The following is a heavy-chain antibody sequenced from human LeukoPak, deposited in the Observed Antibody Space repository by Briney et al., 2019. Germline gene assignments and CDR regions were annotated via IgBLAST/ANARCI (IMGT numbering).Heavy chain of an antibody. D-gene: IGHD3-3*01. Sequence: GGSLRLSCAASGFTFSSYWMSWVRQAPGKGLEWVANIKQDGSEKYYVDSVKGRFTISRDNAKSSLYLQMNSLRAEDTAGYYCARHLPTPTYYDFWSGYHNPWYFDYWGQGTLVTVSS. V-gene: IGHV3-7*01. J-gene: IGHJ4*02. CDR1: GFTFSSYW. CDR3: ARHLPTPTYYDFWSGYHNPWYFDY. CDR2: IKQDGSEK.